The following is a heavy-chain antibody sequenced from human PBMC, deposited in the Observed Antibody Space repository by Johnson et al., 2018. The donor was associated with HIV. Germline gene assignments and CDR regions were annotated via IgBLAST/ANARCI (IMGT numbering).Heavy chain of an antibody. J-gene: IGHJ3*01. D-gene: IGHD6-13*01. CDR1: GFTFTNVW. Sequence: VQLVESGGGLVKPGGSLRFSGAVSGFTFTNVWMNWVRQVPGKGLEWVGRIKSRTDVGTTDYAAPVEGRFTISRDDSKSTVYLQMNSLKTEDTAVYYCAKDQWSSSWTNDAFDFWGQGTMVTVSS. V-gene: IGHV3-15*01. CDR3: AKDQWSSSWTNDAFDF. CDR2: IKSRTDVGTT.